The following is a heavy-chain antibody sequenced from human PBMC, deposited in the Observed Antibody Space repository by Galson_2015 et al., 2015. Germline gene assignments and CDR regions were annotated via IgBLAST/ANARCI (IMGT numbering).Heavy chain of an antibody. V-gene: IGHV3-23*01. J-gene: IGHJ4*02. Sequence: SLRLSCAASGFTFSSYAMSWVHQAPGKGLEWVSAISGSGGSTYYADSVKGRFTISRDNSKNTLYLQMNSLRAEDTAVYYCAKDRGTLVYDILTGYHFDYWGQGTLVTVSS. CDR1: GFTFSSYA. CDR2: ISGSGGST. CDR3: AKDRGTLVYDILTGYHFDY. D-gene: IGHD3-9*01.